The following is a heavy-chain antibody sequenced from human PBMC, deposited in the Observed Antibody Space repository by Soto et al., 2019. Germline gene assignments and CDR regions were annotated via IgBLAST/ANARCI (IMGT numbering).Heavy chain of an antibody. CDR2: IYYSGST. Sequence: QLQLQESGPGLVKPSETLSLTCTVSGGSISSSSFHWGWIRQPPGKGLEWIGSIYYSGSTYYSPSLKSRVTISVDTAKNQFSLRLSSVTAADTAVYYCARRERAAGTDWWFDPWGQGTLVTVSS. V-gene: IGHV4-39*01. J-gene: IGHJ5*02. CDR3: ARRERAAGTDWWFDP. CDR1: GGSISSSSFH. D-gene: IGHD6-13*01.